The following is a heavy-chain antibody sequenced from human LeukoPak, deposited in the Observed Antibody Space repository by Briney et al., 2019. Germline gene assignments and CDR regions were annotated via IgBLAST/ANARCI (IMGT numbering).Heavy chain of an antibody. J-gene: IGHJ4*02. V-gene: IGHV1-2*02. D-gene: IGHD2-15*01. CDR3: ARAYCSGGSCYLFFDY. Sequence: GASVKVSCKASGGTFSIYAISWVRQAPGQGLEWMGWINPNSGGTNYAQKFQGRVTMTRDTSISTAYMELSRLRSDDTAVYYCARAYCSGGSCYLFFDYWGQGTLVTVSS. CDR2: INPNSGGT. CDR1: GGTFSIYA.